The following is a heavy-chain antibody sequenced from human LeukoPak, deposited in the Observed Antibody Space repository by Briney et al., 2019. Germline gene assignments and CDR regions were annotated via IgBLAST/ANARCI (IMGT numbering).Heavy chain of an antibody. CDR2: INDSGTI. Sequence: SETLSLTCAVYGGSFRHYYWFRLRHSPRMGLEWTAEINDSGTINYNPSLMSRVTISLDKSKNQFSLKLSSATAADTAVYYCARRWNYGRNYYIDVWGKGATVSVSS. V-gene: IGHV4-34*01. D-gene: IGHD1-7*01. J-gene: IGHJ6*03. CDR3: ARRWNYGRNYYIDV. CDR1: GGSFRHYY.